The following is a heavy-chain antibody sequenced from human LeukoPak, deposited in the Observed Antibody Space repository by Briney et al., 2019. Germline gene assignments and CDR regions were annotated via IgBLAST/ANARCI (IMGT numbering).Heavy chain of an antibody. V-gene: IGHV1-69*13. J-gene: IGHJ3*02. CDR3: ARVDAQVATYDAFDI. Sequence: SVKVSCKASGGTFSSYAISWVRQAPGQGLEWMGVIIPIFGTANYAQKFQGRVTITADESTSTAYMELSSLRSDDTAVYYCARVDAQVATYDAFDIWGQGTMVTVSS. CDR2: IIPIFGTA. CDR1: GGTFSSYA. D-gene: IGHD5-12*01.